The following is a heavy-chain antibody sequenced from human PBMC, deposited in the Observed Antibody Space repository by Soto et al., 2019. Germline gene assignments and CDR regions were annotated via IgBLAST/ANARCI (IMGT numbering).Heavy chain of an antibody. D-gene: IGHD6-13*01. J-gene: IGHJ4*02. Sequence: SETLSLTCTVSGGSVSSGSYYWSWIRQPPGKGLEWIGYIYYSGSTNYNPSLKSRVTISVDTSKNQFSLKLSSVTTADTAVYYCARDRGGSSYYFDYWGQGTLVTVSS. CDR3: ARDRGGSSYYFDY. CDR1: GGSVSSGSYY. V-gene: IGHV4-61*01. CDR2: IYYSGST.